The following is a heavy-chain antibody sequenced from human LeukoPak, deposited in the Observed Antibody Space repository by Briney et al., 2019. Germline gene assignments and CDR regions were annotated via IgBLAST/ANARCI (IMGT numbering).Heavy chain of an antibody. D-gene: IGHD5-12*01. CDR3: ARDGGYSGYDDYYYYYMDV. V-gene: IGHV3-74*01. J-gene: IGHJ6*03. Sequence: GGSLRLSCAASGFTFSSYSMNWVRQAPGKGLVWVSRINSDGSSTSYADSVKGRFTISRDNAKNTLYLQMNSLRAEDTAVYYCARDGGYSGYDDYYYYYMDVWGKGTTVTVSS. CDR2: INSDGSST. CDR1: GFTFSSYS.